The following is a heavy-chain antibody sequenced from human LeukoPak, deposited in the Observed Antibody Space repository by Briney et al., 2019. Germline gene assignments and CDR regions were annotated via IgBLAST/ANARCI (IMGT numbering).Heavy chain of an antibody. CDR2: IYNSGIT. CDR1: GGSISSYY. D-gene: IGHD2-15*01. Sequence: SETRSLTCTVTGGSISSYYWSWIRQHPRKGLEWIGYIYNSGITNCNPSLKSRVTISVDTSKNQFSLKLSSVTAADTAVYYCASGGGLKGLDYWGQGTLVTVSS. V-gene: IGHV4-59*08. J-gene: IGHJ4*02. CDR3: ASGGGLKGLDY.